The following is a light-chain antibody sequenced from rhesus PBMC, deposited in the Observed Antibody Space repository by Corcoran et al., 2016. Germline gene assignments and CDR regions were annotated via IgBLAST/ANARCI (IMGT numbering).Light chain of an antibody. CDR3: QPDSSPPFA. V-gene: IGKV1-94*01. J-gene: IGKJ3*01. CDR1: QDVYKD. CDR2: SAS. Sequence: DIQMSQSPSSLSASVGDRVTVSCRASQDVYKDLNWFQQKPGKAPTLLIFSASRLRTGVSSRFSAGGSGTAVTLTISSLQPEDVATYYCQPDSSPPFAFGPGTKLDIK.